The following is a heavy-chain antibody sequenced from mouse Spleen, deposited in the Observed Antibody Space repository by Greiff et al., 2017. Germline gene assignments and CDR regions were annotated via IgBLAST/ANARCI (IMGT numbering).Heavy chain of an antibody. CDR3: ARRPNYYGYAMDY. CDR1: GYTFTSYW. V-gene: IGHV1-55*01. J-gene: IGHJ4*01. D-gene: IGHD1-1*01. Sequence: QVQLKQPGAELVKPGASVKMSCKASGYTFTSYWITWVKQRPGQGLEWIGDIYPGSGSTNYNEKFKSKATLTVDTSSSTAYMQLSSLTSEDSAVYYCARRPNYYGYAMDYWGQGTSVTVSS. CDR2: IYPGSGST.